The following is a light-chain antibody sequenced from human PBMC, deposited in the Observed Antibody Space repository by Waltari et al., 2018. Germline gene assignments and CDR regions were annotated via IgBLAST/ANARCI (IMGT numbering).Light chain of an antibody. J-gene: IGLJ3*02. CDR2: DVS. CDR3: SSYTGRNSWV. CDR1: SSYVGGYNY. V-gene: IGLV2-14*01. Sequence: QSALPQPASVSGSPGQSITIPCTGTSSYVGGYNYVSWYKQHPGQAPELMLFDVSKRPSGVSHRFSASASGDTASLTISGLQADDEGDYYCSSYTGRNSWVFGGGTKLTVL.